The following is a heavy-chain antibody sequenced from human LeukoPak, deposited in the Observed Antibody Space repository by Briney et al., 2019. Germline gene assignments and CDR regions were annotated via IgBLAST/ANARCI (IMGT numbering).Heavy chain of an antibody. CDR1: GGSISSYY. J-gene: IGHJ4*02. CDR2: IYYSGST. D-gene: IGHD6-6*01. V-gene: IGHV4-59*01. Sequence: PSETLSLTCTVSGGSISSYYWSWTRQPPGKGLEWIGYIYYSGSTNYNPSLKSRVTISVDTSKNQFSLKLSSVTAADTAVYYCARSLGGDYSSSSRFVYWGQGTLVTVSS. CDR3: ARSLGGDYSSSSRFVY.